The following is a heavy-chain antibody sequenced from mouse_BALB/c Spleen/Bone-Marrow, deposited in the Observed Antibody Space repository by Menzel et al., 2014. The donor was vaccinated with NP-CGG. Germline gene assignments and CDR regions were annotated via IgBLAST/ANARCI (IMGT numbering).Heavy chain of an antibody. Sequence: VQLKHSGAELAKPGASVKMSCKASGYTFTSYWMHWVKQRPGQGLEWIGYINPSTGYTEHNQRFKDKATLTADKSSSTAYMRLSSLTSEDSAVYYCARRGDSSGYPFAYWGQGTLVTVSA. CDR2: INPSTGYT. D-gene: IGHD3-2*01. J-gene: IGHJ3*01. CDR3: ARRGDSSGYPFAY. V-gene: IGHV1-7*01. CDR1: GYTFTSYW.